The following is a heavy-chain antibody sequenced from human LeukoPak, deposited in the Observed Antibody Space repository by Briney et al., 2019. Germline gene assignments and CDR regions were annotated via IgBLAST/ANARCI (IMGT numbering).Heavy chain of an antibody. CDR2: ISGSGDST. Sequence: GGSLRLSCAASGFTFSNYAMRWVRQAPGKGLEWVSGISGSGDSTYYADSVKGRFTISRDNSKNTLYLQMNSLRAEDTAVYYCARGAHKRDDYGGFFDYWGQGTLVTVSS. CDR3: ARGAHKRDDYGGFFDY. J-gene: IGHJ4*02. D-gene: IGHD4-23*01. V-gene: IGHV3-23*01. CDR1: GFTFSNYA.